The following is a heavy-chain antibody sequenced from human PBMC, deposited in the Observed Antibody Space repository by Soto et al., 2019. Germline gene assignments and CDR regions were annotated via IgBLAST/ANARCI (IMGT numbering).Heavy chain of an antibody. J-gene: IGHJ4*02. V-gene: IGHV4-59*01. CDR2: IYYSGST. CDR3: ARTKEDTAMVFDY. Sequence: PSETLSLTCTVSGGSISSYYWSWIRQPPGKGLEWIGYIYYSGSTNYNPSLKSRVTISVDTSKNQFSLKLSSVTAADKAVYYCARTKEDTAMVFDYWGQGTLVTVSS. D-gene: IGHD5-18*01. CDR1: GGSISSYY.